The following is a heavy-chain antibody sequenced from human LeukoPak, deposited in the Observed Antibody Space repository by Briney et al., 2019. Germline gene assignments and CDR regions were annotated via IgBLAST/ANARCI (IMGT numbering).Heavy chain of an antibody. D-gene: IGHD5-18*01. CDR3: ARHWGSYGRYFDY. CDR2: IYYSGST. J-gene: IGHJ4*02. V-gene: IGHV4-39*01. Sequence: ETLSLTCTVSGGSISSSSYYWGWIRQPPGKGLEWIGSIYYSGSTYYNPSLKSRVTISVDTSKNQFSLKLSSVTAADTAVYYCARHWGSYGRYFDYWGQGTLVTVSS. CDR1: GGSISSSSYY.